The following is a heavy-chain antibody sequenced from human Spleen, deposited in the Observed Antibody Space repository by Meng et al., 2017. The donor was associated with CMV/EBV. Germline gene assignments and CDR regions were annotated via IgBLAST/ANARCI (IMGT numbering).Heavy chain of an antibody. CDR2: IYYSGRT. CDR3: AKDAGFLEWFPRGWFDP. Sequence: QGQLRESGPGLVKPLQTLALTCTVSGGSVSSGNNYWIWIRQPPGKGLEWIGYIYYSGRTYYNPSLESRVTMSVDTSKNQFSLKLSSVTAADTAVYYCAKDAGFLEWFPRGWFDPWGQGTLVTVSS. J-gene: IGHJ5*02. D-gene: IGHD3-3*01. V-gene: IGHV4-30-4*01. CDR1: GGSVSSGNNY.